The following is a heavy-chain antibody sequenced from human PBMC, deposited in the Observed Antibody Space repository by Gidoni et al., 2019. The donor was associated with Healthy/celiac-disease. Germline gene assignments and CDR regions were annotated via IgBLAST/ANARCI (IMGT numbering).Heavy chain of an antibody. J-gene: IGHJ4*02. CDR3: AREVFGGYDYDY. V-gene: IGHV3-21*01. Sequence: EVQLVESGGGLVKPGGSLRLSCAASGFTFSSDSMNWVRQAPGKGLEWVSSISSSSSYIYYADSVKGRFTISRDNAKNSLYLQMNSLRAEDTAVYYCAREVFGGYDYDYWGQGTLVTVSS. CDR1: GFTFSSDS. CDR2: ISSSSSYI. D-gene: IGHD5-12*01.